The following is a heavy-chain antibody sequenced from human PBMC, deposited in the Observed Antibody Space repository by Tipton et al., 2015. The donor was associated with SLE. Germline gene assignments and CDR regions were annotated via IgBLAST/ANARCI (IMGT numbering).Heavy chain of an antibody. D-gene: IGHD1-7*01. V-gene: IGHV3-72*01. CDR1: GFTFSDHY. CDR2: IRNKDKSYTT. CDR3: VGGNFNYEDAVDV. Sequence: SLRLSCAASGFTFSDHYMDWVRQAPGKGLEWVGRIRNKDKSYTTEYAASVKGRFTISRDDSKNSLYLQMNSLKTEETAVYYCVGGNFNYEDAVDVWGRGTMVTVSS. J-gene: IGHJ3*01.